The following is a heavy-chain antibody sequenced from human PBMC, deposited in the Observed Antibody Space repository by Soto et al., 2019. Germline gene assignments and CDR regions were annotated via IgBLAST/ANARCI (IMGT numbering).Heavy chain of an antibody. V-gene: IGHV3-30*18. D-gene: IGHD3-3*01. CDR3: AKDRKNVGTDYDFWSGYPTTSFYYYGMDV. J-gene: IGHJ6*02. Sequence: RLSCAASGFTFSSYGMHWVRQAPGKGLEWVAVTSYDGSNKYYADSVKGRFTISRDNSKNTLYLQMNSLRAEDTAVYYRAKDRKNVGTDYDFWSGYPTTSFYYYGMDVWGQGTTVTVSS. CDR1: GFTFSSYG. CDR2: TSYDGSNK.